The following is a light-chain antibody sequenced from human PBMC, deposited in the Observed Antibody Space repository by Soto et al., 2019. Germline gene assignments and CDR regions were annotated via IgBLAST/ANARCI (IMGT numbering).Light chain of an antibody. V-gene: IGKV4-1*01. J-gene: IGKJ1*01. CDR3: QQYYSTPPT. Sequence: DIVMTQSPDSLAVSLGERATINCKSSQSILYNSNTKNYLALYQQKPGQPPKLLIYWASTRESGVPDRFSGSGSGTEFTLTISSLQAEDVAVYHCQQYYSTPPTFGQGTKVEIK. CDR2: WAS. CDR1: QSILYNSNTKNY.